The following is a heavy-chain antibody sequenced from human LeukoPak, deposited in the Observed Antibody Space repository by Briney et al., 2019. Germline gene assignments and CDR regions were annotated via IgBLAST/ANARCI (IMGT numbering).Heavy chain of an antibody. CDR3: ARPYSSSWAGAFDI. CDR1: GGSISSYY. J-gene: IGHJ3*02. Sequence: SETLSLTCTVSGGSISSYYWSWIRQPPGKGLEWIGYIYYSGSTNYNPSLKSRVTISVDTPKNQFSLKLSSVTAADTAVYYCARPYSSSWAGAFDIWGQGTMVTVSS. V-gene: IGHV4-59*08. D-gene: IGHD6-13*01. CDR2: IYYSGST.